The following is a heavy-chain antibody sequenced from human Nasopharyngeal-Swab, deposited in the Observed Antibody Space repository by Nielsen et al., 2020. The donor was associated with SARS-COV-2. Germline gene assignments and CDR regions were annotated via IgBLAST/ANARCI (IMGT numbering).Heavy chain of an antibody. CDR2: IYYSGST. V-gene: IGHV4-39*01. CDR3: ARQELELALRWFDP. J-gene: IGHJ5*02. CDR1: GGSISSSSYY. Sequence: SETLSLTCTVSGGSISSSSYYWGWIRQPPGKGLEWIGSIYYSGSTYYNPSLKSRVTISVDTSKNQLSLKLSSVTAADTAVYYCARQELELALRWFDPWGQGTLVTVSS. D-gene: IGHD1-7*01.